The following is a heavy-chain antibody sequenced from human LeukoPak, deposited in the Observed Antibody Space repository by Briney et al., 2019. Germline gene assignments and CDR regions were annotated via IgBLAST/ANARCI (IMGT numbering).Heavy chain of an antibody. D-gene: IGHD6-19*01. CDR1: GGSISSGSYY. Sequence: PSQTLSLTCSVSGGSISSGSYYWSWIRQPAGQGLEWIGRMYTSGSTSYNPSLESRVTISVDTSKNQFSLKLSSVTAADTAVYYCAGTSGWYSDYWGQGTLVTVSS. CDR2: MYTSGST. J-gene: IGHJ4*02. V-gene: IGHV4-61*02. CDR3: AGTSGWYSDY.